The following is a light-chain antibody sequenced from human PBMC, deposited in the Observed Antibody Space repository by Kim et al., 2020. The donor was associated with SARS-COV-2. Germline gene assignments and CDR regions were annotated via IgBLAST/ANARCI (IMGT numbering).Light chain of an antibody. Sequence: LPPGEGAAPPCRAGQSVSISLAWYEQNRGQAPRLLTYAVSNRPTGIAARFSASGSGTDFTSLISSAEPNHIAVHYFQQSSNRTITFGEETRLWIK. CDR2: AVS. CDR1: QSVSIS. J-gene: IGKJ5*01. CDR3: QQSSNRTIT. V-gene: IGKV3-11*01.